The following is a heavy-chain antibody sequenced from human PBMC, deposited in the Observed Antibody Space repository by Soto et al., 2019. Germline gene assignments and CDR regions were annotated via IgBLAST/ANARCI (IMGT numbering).Heavy chain of an antibody. J-gene: IGHJ5*01. Sequence: EVQLLESGGGLLQPGGSLRLSCAASGLTFSRHAMAWVRQAPGKGLEWLSSISESSSNTYYADSVKGRFTISKDNSKNMLYLQMNSLRDEDTAVYYCAKKPNGFDSWGQGTLVTVSS. CDR3: AKKPNGFDS. CDR1: GLTFSRHA. CDR2: ISESSSNT. V-gene: IGHV3-23*01.